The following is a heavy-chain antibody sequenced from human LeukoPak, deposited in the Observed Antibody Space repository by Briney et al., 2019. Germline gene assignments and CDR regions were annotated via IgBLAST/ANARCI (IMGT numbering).Heavy chain of an antibody. CDR2: ISAYNGNT. CDR3: ARVELLPDYYGMDV. V-gene: IGHV1-18*01. J-gene: IGHJ6*02. D-gene: IGHD2-15*01. Sequence: ASVEVSCKASGYTFSRNGISWVRQAPGQGLEWMGWISAYNGNTNYAQKLQGRVTMTTDTSTSTAYMELRSLRSDDTAVYYCARVELLPDYYGMDVWGQGTTVTVSS. CDR1: GYTFSRNG.